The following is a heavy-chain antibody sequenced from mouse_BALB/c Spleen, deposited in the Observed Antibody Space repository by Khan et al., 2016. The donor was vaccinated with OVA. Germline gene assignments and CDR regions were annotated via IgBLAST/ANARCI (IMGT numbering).Heavy chain of an antibody. CDR1: GYTFTDYY. J-gene: IGHJ2*01. V-gene: IGHV1-84*02. CDR3: ARGWYYGHSFFDY. CDR2: IYPGSGNT. Sequence: QIQLVQSGPELVKPGASVKISCKASGYTFTDYYINWVKQKPGQGLEWIGWIYPGSGNTKYNEKFKGLATLTVDTSSRHASMQLSSLTSEDTSVYFCARGWYYGHSFFDYWGQGTTLTVSS. D-gene: IGHD1-1*01.